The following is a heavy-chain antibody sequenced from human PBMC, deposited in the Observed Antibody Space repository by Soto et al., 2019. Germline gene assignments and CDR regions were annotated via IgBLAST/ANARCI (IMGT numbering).Heavy chain of an antibody. CDR1: GFTVSSNY. CDR3: ARGQNSGELLPTGDPNYYYYMDV. Sequence: GGSLRLSCAASGFTVSSNYMSWVRQAPGKGLEWVSVIYSGGSTYYADSVKGRFTISRDNSKNTLYLQMNSLRAEDTAVYYCARGQNSGELLPTGDPNYYYYMDVWGKGTTVTVSS. D-gene: IGHD3-10*01. J-gene: IGHJ6*03. V-gene: IGHV3-66*01. CDR2: IYSGGST.